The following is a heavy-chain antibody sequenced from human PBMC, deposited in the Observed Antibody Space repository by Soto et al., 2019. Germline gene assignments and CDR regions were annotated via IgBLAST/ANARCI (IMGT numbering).Heavy chain of an antibody. Sequence: EVQLVESGGGLVQPGGPLRLSCAVSGFTFSSFWMHWVHQAPGEGLVWVSRINTDGSSTSYADSVKGRFTISRDNAKNTLYLQMNRLRVEDTAMYYCAKRGVDTFGFSYWGQRTLITVST. CDR3: AKRGVDTFGFSY. CDR2: INTDGSST. V-gene: IGHV3-74*01. CDR1: GFTFSSFW. J-gene: IGHJ4*02. D-gene: IGHD3-10*01.